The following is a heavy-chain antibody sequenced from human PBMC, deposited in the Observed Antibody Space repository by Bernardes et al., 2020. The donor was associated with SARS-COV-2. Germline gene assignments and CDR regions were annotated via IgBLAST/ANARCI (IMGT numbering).Heavy chain of an antibody. J-gene: IGHJ4*02. V-gene: IGHV3-7*01. CDR3: AREGSRIVGPPDY. Sequence: GSLRLSCTASGFTFSSYWMSWVRQAPGKGLEWVASIKQDGNERYYVDSVKGRFSISRDNAKNLLDLQMNRLRGEDTAIYYCAREGSRIVGPPDYWGQGTLVTVSS. CDR2: IKQDGNER. CDR1: GFTFSSYW. D-gene: IGHD1-26*01.